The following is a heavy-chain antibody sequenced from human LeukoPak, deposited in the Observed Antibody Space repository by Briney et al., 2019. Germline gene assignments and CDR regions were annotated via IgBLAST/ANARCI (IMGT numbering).Heavy chain of an antibody. CDR1: GGTFSSYA. CDR3: ARDVNSNLRFGGGGGVDDYWYFDL. J-gene: IGHJ2*01. Sequence: SVKVSCKASGGTFSSYAISWVRQAPGQGLEWMGGIIPIFGTANYAQKFQGRVTITTDESTSTAYMELSSLRSEDTAVYYCARDVNSNLRFGGGGGVDDYWYFDLWGRGTLVTVSS. D-gene: IGHD3-3*01. V-gene: IGHV1-69*05. CDR2: IIPIFGTA.